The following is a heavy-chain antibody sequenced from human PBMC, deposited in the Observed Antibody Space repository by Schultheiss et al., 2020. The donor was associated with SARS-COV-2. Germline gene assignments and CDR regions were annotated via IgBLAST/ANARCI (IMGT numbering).Heavy chain of an antibody. CDR1: GYTFTSYD. CDR3: ARDSPASQWLVSDS. D-gene: IGHD6-19*01. J-gene: IGHJ4*02. CDR2: MNPNSGNT. Sequence: ASVKVSCKASGYTFTSYDINWVRQAPGQGLEWMGWMNPNSGNTGYAQKFQGRVTMTTDTSTSTAYMELRSLRSDDTAVYYCARDSPASQWLVSDSWGQGTLVTVSS. V-gene: IGHV1-8*01.